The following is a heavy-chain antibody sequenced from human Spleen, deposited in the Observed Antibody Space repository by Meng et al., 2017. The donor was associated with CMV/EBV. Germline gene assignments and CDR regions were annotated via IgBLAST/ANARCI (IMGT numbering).Heavy chain of an antibody. CDR2: LSGSSATT. V-gene: IGHV3-23*01. Sequence: SGFTFSSFAMTWVRQAPGKGLGWVSGLSGSSATTYYADSVKGRFTISRDNSKNTLHLLMNSLRAEDTAVYYCAKGFGLVVPAAPFDYWGQGTLVTVSS. CDR1: GFTFSSFA. CDR3: AKGFGLVVPAAPFDY. D-gene: IGHD2-2*01. J-gene: IGHJ4*02.